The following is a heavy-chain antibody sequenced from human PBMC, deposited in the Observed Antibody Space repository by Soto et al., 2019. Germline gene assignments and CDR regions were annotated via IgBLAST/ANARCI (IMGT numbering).Heavy chain of an antibody. V-gene: IGHV4-59*01. Sequence: SETLSLTCTVSGGSISSYYWSWIRQPPGKGLEWIGYIYYSGSTNYNPSLKSRVTISVDTSKNQFSLKLSSVTAADTAVYYCARMAVVITPWVFDPWGQGTLVTVSS. CDR3: ARMAVVITPWVFDP. J-gene: IGHJ5*02. D-gene: IGHD3-22*01. CDR1: GGSISSYY. CDR2: IYYSGST.